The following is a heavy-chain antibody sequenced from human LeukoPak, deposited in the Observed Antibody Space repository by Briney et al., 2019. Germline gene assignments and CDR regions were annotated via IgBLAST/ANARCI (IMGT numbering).Heavy chain of an antibody. V-gene: IGHV3-9*01. J-gene: IGHJ3*02. CDR1: GFTFDDYA. Sequence: GGSLRLSCAASGFTFDDYAMHWVRQAPGKGLEWVSGISWNSGSIGYADSVKGRFTISRDNAKNSLYLQMNSLRAEDTAVYYCARDKRVGRWLQLVPRAFDIWGQGTMVTVSS. CDR2: ISWNSGSI. D-gene: IGHD5-24*01. CDR3: ARDKRVGRWLQLVPRAFDI.